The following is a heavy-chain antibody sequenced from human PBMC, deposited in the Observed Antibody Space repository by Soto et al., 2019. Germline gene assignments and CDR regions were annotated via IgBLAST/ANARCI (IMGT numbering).Heavy chain of an antibody. CDR3: ARDVFWSGSEAFDI. CDR1: GFTFSSYS. Sequence: GGSLRLSCAAFGFTFSSYSMNWVRQAPGKGLEWVSYISSSSSTIYYADSVKGRFTISRDNAKNSLYLQMNSLRDEDTAVYYCARDVFWSGSEAFDIWGQGTMVTVS. J-gene: IGHJ3*02. CDR2: ISSSSSTI. V-gene: IGHV3-48*02. D-gene: IGHD3-3*01.